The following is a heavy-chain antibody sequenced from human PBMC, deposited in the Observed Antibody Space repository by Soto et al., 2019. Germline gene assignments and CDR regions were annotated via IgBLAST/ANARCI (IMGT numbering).Heavy chain of an antibody. CDR2: ITTSSSFR. D-gene: IGHD1-26*01. CDR1: GVTFSTYG. J-gene: IGHJ4*02. CDR3: SRDVGVARATVTLEY. V-gene: IGHV3-21*01. Sequence: PWWCLGLACAASGVTFSTYGITWVRQAQGKGLEWVADITTSSSFRFYADSVKGRFTISRDDAKNSLYLQMNSLRAEDTGVYYCSRDVGVARATVTLEYWRQGTLLTVSS.